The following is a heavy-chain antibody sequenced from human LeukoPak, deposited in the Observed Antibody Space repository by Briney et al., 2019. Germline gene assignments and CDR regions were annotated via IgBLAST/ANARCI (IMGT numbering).Heavy chain of an antibody. J-gene: IGHJ4*02. CDR2: IKEVGSEK. D-gene: IGHD3-10*01. V-gene: IGHV3-7*03. Sequence: GGSLRLSCAASGYTLDAYWPNWVRQAPRRGLEWVANIKEVGSEKYYIDSEKGRFTISRDNSRNFLYLQMNSLRAEDTAVYYCAREGTSIRGIKVYWGQGTLVTVSS. CDR3: AREGTSIRGIKVY. CDR1: GYTLDAYW.